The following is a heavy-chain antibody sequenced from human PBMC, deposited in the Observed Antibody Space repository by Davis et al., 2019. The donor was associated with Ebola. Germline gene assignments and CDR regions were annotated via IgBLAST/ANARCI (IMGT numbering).Heavy chain of an antibody. J-gene: IGHJ5*02. CDR2: ISAYNGNT. Sequence: AASVKVSCKASGYTFTSYGISWVRQAPGQGLEWMGWISAYNGNTNYAQNLQGRVTMTTDTSTSTAYMEVRSLRYDDTAVYYCARAVTMVLPSGWFYPSGQGTLVTVSS. D-gene: IGHD3-10*01. V-gene: IGHV1-18*01. CDR1: GYTFTSYG. CDR3: ARAVTMVLPSGWFYP.